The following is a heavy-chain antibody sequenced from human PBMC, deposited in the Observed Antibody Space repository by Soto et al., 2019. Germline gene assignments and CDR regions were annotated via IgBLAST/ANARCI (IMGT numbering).Heavy chain of an antibody. J-gene: IGHJ4*02. D-gene: IGHD1-26*01. Sequence: QVQLQESGPGLVKPSQTLSLTCTVSGGSISSGGYYWSWIRQHPGKGLEWIGYIYYSGSTYYNPSHESRVTISMDTSKNQFSLRLSSVTAADTAVYYCARRTWGGGSYYYFDYWGQGTLVTVSS. CDR1: GGSISSGGYY. CDR3: ARRTWGGGSYYYFDY. CDR2: IYYSGST. V-gene: IGHV4-31*03.